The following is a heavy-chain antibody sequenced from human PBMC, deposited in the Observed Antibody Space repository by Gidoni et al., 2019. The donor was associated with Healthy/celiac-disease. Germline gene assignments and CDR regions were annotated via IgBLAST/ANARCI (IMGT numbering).Heavy chain of an antibody. Sequence: EVQLLESGGGLVQTGGSLRLSCAASGFTFSSYAMSWVRQAPGKGLEWVAAISGSGGSTYYADSVKGRCTISRDNSKNTLYLQMNGLRAEDTAVYYCAHGDYGLFDYWGQGTLVTVSS. CDR2: ISGSGGST. CDR1: GFTFSSYA. V-gene: IGHV3-23*01. J-gene: IGHJ4*02. D-gene: IGHD4-17*01. CDR3: AHGDYGLFDY.